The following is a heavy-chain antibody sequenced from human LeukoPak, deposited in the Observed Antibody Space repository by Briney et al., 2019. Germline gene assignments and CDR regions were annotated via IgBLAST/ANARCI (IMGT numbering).Heavy chain of an antibody. CDR3: ARAQFGINWFDP. CDR1: GGTFSSYA. V-gene: IGHV1-69*05. CDR2: IIPIFGTA. J-gene: IGHJ5*02. Sequence: ASVKVSCKASGGTFSSYAISLVRQAPGQGLEWMGGIIPIFGTANYAQKFQGRVTITTDESTSTAYMELSSLRSEDTAVYYCARAQFGINWFDPWGQGTLVTVSS. D-gene: IGHD5-24*01.